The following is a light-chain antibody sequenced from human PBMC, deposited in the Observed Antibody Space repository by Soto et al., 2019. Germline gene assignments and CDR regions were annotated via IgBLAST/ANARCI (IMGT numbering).Light chain of an antibody. CDR3: QQSNSTPPT. J-gene: IGKJ1*01. V-gene: IGKV1-39*01. Sequence: DIQMTQSPSSLSASVRERVTIACRASQSITNNLNWYQQKPGRAPKLLIYSVSKLQSGVPPRFSGSGSGTDFTLTISGLQPDDFATYYCQQSNSTPPTFGQGTKVDIK. CDR2: SVS. CDR1: QSITNN.